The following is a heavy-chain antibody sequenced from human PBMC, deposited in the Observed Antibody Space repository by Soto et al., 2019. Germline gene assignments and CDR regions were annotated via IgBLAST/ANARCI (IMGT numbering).Heavy chain of an antibody. CDR1: GGSISSGGYS. D-gene: IGHD2-2*01. CDR3: ARVPDR. Sequence: SETLSLTCAVSGGSISSGGYSWSWIRQPPGKGLEWIGYMYHSGSTYYNPSLKSRVTISVDKSKNQFSLKLSSVTAADTAVYYCARVPDRWGQGTLVTVSS. V-gene: IGHV4-30-2*01. J-gene: IGHJ5*02. CDR2: MYHSGST.